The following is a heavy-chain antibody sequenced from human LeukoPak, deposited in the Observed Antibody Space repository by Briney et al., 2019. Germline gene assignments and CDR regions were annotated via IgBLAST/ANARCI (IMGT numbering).Heavy chain of an antibody. CDR2: IRGSGGST. J-gene: IGHJ4*02. CDR3: ANLDVYFGVDY. Sequence: PGGSLTLSCAPSGFTFSSYAMSWVRQPPGKGLEWVSAIRGSGGSTYYADSVKGRFTISRDNSKNTLYQQMNSLRAEDTAVYYSANLDVYFGVDYWGQGTLVTVSS. D-gene: IGHD3-16*01. CDR1: GFTFSSYA. V-gene: IGHV3-23*01.